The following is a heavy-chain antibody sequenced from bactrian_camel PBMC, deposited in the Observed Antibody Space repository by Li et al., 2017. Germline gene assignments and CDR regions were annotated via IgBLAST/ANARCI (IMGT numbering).Heavy chain of an antibody. V-gene: IGHV3S55*01. CDR2: INNHGAT. CDR3: AAGKDHTRYDCWTGSDGDNY. CDR1: GVAYRNDY. D-gene: IGHD1*01. J-gene: IGHJ4*01. Sequence: HVQLVESGGGSVQAGGSLRLSCAASGVAYRNDYCMGWFRQTPGKEREGVAAINNHGATSYADSVKGRFTVSQDNAKNTLYLQMNSLKPEDTAVYYCAAGKDHTRYDCWTGSDGDNYWGRGTQVTVS.